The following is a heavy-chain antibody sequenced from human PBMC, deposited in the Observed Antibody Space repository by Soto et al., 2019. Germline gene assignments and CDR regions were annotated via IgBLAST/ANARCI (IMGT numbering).Heavy chain of an antibody. Sequence: GGSLRLSCAASGLTVSSSYMSWVRQAPGKGLQWVSVISWNSGSIGYADSVKGRFTISRDNAKNSLSLQMNSLRAEDTALYYCAKEKGFGGVRKGMDVWGQGTTVTVSS. CDR2: ISWNSGSI. V-gene: IGHV3-9*01. J-gene: IGHJ6*02. D-gene: IGHD3-16*01. CDR3: AKEKGFGGVRKGMDV. CDR1: GLTVSSSY.